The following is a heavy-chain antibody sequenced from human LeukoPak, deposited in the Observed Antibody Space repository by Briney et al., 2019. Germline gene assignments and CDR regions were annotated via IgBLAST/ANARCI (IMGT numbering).Heavy chain of an antibody. CDR1: GGSFSGYY. D-gene: IGHD6-13*01. CDR3: ARPGSSYSDAFDI. Sequence: SETLSLTCAAYGGSFSGYYWSWIRQPPGKGLEWIGEINHSGSTNYNPSLKSRVTISVDTSKNQFSLKLSSVTAADTAVYYCARPGSSYSDAFDIWGQGTMVTVSS. J-gene: IGHJ3*02. CDR2: INHSGST. V-gene: IGHV4-34*01.